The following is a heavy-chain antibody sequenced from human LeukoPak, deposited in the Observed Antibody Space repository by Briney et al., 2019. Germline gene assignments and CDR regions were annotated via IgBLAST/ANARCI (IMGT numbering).Heavy chain of an antibody. V-gene: IGHV3-9*01. D-gene: IGHD6-13*01. Sequence: GGSLRLSCAASGFTFSTYPMNWVRQAPGKGLEWVSGIVWNSGSIDYADSVKGRFTISRDNAKNSLYLQMNSLRAEDTAFYYCAKDVGYSSTFTFEYRGQGTLVTVSS. CDR1: GFTFSTYP. J-gene: IGHJ4*02. CDR3: AKDVGYSSTFTFEY. CDR2: IVWNSGSI.